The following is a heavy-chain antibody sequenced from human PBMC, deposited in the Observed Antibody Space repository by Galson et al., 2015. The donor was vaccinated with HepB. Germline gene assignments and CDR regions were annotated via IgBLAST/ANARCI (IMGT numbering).Heavy chain of an antibody. J-gene: IGHJ4*02. Sequence: SETLSLTCTVSGGSVSSYYWSWIRQPAGKGLEWIGRIYTSGTTNYSPSLKSRVTMSVDTSKEHFSLKLSSVTAADTAVYYCARDPWGRPHSSSWLFAHWGQGILVTVSS. CDR3: ARDPWGRPHSSSWLFAH. CDR1: GGSVSSYY. CDR2: IYTSGTT. V-gene: IGHV4-4*07. D-gene: IGHD6-13*01.